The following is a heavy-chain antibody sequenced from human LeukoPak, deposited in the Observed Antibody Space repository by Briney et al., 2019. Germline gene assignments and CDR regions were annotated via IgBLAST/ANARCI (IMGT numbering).Heavy chain of an antibody. V-gene: IGHV1-2*02. CDR2: INGNNGGT. CDR3: ARDSPAAEQDIDY. D-gene: IGHD1/OR15-1a*01. CDR1: GYTFTDYY. J-gene: IGHJ4*02. Sequence: ASVKVSCKASGYTFTDYYVHWVRQAPGRGLEWMAYINGNNGGTRYAQIFQGRVTVTRDTSISTVHMEVSGLRSDDTAVYYCARDSPAAEQDIDYWGQGTLVTVSS.